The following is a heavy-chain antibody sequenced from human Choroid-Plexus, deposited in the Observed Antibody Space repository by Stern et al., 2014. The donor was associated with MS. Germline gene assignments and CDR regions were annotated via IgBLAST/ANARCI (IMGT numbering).Heavy chain of an antibody. V-gene: IGHV3-30*18. CDR3: AKDRQYLTYFFDH. CDR2: VSYDGSNK. J-gene: IGHJ5*02. Sequence: DQLEDAGGGVVQPGSPLRLSCVDSGFTFGSCAMHWVRQAPGKGVEWVAGVSYDGSNKYYADSVKGRFTISRDNSQNTLYMQMSSLRPEDTAVYYCAKDRQYLTYFFDHWGQGSLVTVSS. CDR1: GFTFGSCA. D-gene: IGHD2/OR15-2a*01.